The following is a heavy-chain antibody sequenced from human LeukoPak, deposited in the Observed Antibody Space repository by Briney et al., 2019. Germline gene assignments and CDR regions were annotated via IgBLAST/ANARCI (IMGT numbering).Heavy chain of an antibody. D-gene: IGHD3-3*01. CDR1: GYTFTGYY. J-gene: IGHJ6*02. CDR2: INPNSGGT. Sequence: GASVKVSCKASGYTFTGYYMHWVRQAPGQGLEWMGWINPNSGGTNYAQKFQGRLTMTRDTSISTAYMELSRLRSDDTAVYYCAREWVRFIWSGYSYGMDVWGQGTTVTVSS. V-gene: IGHV1-2*02. CDR3: AREWVRFIWSGYSYGMDV.